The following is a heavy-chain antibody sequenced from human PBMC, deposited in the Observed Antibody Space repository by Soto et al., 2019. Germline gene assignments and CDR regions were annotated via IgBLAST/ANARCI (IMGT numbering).Heavy chain of an antibody. Sequence: PSETLSLTCSVSGDSINSDNYYWGWIRQPPGKGLEWIGYIYYSGSTYCNPSLKSRVTISVDTSKNQFSLKLSSVTAADTAVYYCARAPPVVVVVAASGWFDPWGQGTLVTVSS. D-gene: IGHD2-15*01. CDR1: GDSINSDNYY. V-gene: IGHV4-31*03. CDR2: IYYSGST. J-gene: IGHJ5*02. CDR3: ARAPPVVVVVAASGWFDP.